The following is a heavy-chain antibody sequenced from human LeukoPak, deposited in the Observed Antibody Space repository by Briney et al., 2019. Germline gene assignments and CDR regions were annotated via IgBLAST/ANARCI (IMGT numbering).Heavy chain of an antibody. Sequence: VASVKVSCKASGGTFSSYAVSWVRQAPGQGLEWMGGIIPIFGTANYAQKFQGRVTITADESTSTAYMELSSLRSEDTAVYYCARGRGTFGEPFYFDYWGQGTLVTVSS. J-gene: IGHJ4*02. CDR1: GGTFSSYA. CDR2: IIPIFGTA. V-gene: IGHV1-69*01. D-gene: IGHD3-10*01. CDR3: ARGRGTFGEPFYFDY.